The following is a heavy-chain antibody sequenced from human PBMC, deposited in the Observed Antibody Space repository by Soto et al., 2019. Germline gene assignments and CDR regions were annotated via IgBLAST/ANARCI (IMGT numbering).Heavy chain of an antibody. D-gene: IGHD3-9*01. V-gene: IGHV4-59*12. CDR2: IYYSGST. CDR1: GDSISSYY. CDR3: ARAYYDILTGSLRWFDP. J-gene: IGHJ5*02. Sequence: PSETLSLTCTVSGDSISSYYCSWIRQPPGKGLEWIGYIYYSGSTYYNPSLKSRVTISVDTSKNQFSLKLSSVTAADTAVYYCARAYYDILTGSLRWFDPWGQGTLVTVSS.